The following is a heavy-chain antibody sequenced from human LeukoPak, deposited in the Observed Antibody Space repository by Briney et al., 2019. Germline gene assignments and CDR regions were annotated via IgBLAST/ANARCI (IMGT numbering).Heavy chain of an antibody. CDR3: AKGSRIAARPTIWFDS. Sequence: PGGSLRLSCAASGFNFSKYIMTWVRQAPGKGLEWVSSLTASGANTYYADSVKGRFTISRDNSMNTLSLQMNSLRAEDTAVYYCAKGSRIAARPTIWFDSWGQGTLVTVSS. V-gene: IGHV3-23*01. CDR1: GFNFSKYI. J-gene: IGHJ5*01. CDR2: LTASGANT. D-gene: IGHD6-6*01.